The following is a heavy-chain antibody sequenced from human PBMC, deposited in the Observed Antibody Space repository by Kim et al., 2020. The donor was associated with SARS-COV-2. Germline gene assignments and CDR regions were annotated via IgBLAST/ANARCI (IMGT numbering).Heavy chain of an antibody. CDR3: AKDRDLMGATGPYDF. CDR2: FNGGDDTT. V-gene: IGHV3-23*01. Sequence: GGSLRLSCAASGFTFRSFAMTWVRQAPGKGLEWVSTFNGGDDTTPYTDSVKGRFTISRDNSKNTLYLQMNSLRAEDTAVYYCAKDRDLMGATGPYDFWGRGTLVTVSS. J-gene: IGHJ4*02. CDR1: GFTFRSFA. D-gene: IGHD1-26*01.